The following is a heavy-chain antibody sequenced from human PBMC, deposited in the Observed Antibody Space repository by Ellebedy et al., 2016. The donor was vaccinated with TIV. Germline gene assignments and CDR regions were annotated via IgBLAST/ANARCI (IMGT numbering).Heavy chain of an antibody. Sequence: ASVKVSCXASGYTFTSYAIHWVRQAPGQRLEWMGWISGFNGDTNFAQQFQGRVTLTTDTSTSTAYMELRSLRPDDTAVYFCARVLVTAQSDYWGQGTLVTVSS. CDR1: GYTFTSYA. V-gene: IGHV1-18*01. CDR3: ARVLVTAQSDY. J-gene: IGHJ4*02. D-gene: IGHD2-21*02. CDR2: ISGFNGDT.